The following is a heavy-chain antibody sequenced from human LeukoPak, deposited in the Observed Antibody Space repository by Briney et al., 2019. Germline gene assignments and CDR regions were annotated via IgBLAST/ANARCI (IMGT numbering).Heavy chain of an antibody. CDR1: GFTFSSYA. CDR3: ARVRVGWYDIFNGHFDQ. Sequence: GGSLRLSCAASGFTFSSYAMSWVRQAPGKGLEWVSAISGSGGSTYYADSVKGRFTISGDNSKNTLYLQMNSLRAEDTAVYYCARVRVGWYDIFNGHFDQWGQGTLVTVSS. CDR2: ISGSGGST. V-gene: IGHV3-23*01. D-gene: IGHD3-9*01. J-gene: IGHJ4*02.